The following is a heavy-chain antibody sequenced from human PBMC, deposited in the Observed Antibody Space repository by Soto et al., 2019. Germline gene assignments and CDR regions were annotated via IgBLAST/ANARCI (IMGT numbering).Heavy chain of an antibody. V-gene: IGHV4-59*02. D-gene: IGHD1-26*01. Sequence: PSETLSLTCTVSGASVSSYYWSWIRQPPGKGLEWTGYIYYGGSTNYNPSLKSRVTISVDTSKNQFSLKLSSVTAADTAVYYCASSRGSPVPLDYWGQGTLVTVSS. CDR2: IYYGGST. CDR1: GASVSSYY. CDR3: ASSRGSPVPLDY. J-gene: IGHJ4*02.